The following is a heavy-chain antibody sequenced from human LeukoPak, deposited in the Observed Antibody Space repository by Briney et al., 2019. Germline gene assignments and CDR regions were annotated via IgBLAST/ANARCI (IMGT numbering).Heavy chain of an antibody. J-gene: IGHJ4*01. CDR2: IIPIFGTA. V-gene: IGHV1-69*01. CDR1: GGTFSSYA. CDR3: ARGSYYDSEIDY. D-gene: IGHD3-22*01. Sequence: SVKVSCKASGGTFSSYAISWVRQAPGQGLEWMGGIIPIFGTANYAQKFQGRVTITADESTSPAYMALSSLRSEDTAVYYCARGSYYDSEIDYWVHGTLVTVSS.